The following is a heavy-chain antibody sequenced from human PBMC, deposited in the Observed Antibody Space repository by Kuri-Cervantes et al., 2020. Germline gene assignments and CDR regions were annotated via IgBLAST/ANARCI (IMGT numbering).Heavy chain of an antibody. J-gene: IGHJ6*02. CDR2: IYYSGST. CDR3: ARLYCYDSSGYYSYYYGMDA. Sequence: SETLSLTCTVSGGSISSYYWSWIRQPPGKGLEWIGYIYYSGSTNYNPSLKSRVTISVDTSKNQFSLKLSSVTAADTAVYYCARLYCYDSSGYYSYYYGMDAWGQGTTVTVSS. D-gene: IGHD3-22*01. CDR1: GGSISSYY. V-gene: IGHV4-59*01.